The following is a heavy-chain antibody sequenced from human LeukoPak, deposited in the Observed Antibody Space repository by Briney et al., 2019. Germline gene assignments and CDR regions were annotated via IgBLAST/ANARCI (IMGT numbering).Heavy chain of an antibody. CDR3: ARLRIDAFDI. J-gene: IGHJ3*02. CDR2: IYHSGST. V-gene: IGHV4-38-2*01. Sequence: SETLSLTCAISGYSISSGYYWGWIRQPPGKWLEWIGSIYHSGSTYYNPSLKSRVTISVDTSKNQFSLKLSSVTAADTAVYYCARLRIDAFDIWGQGTMVTVSS. CDR1: GYSISSGYY.